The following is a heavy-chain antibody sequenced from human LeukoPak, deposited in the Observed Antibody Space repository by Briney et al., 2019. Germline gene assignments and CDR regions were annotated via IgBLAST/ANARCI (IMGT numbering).Heavy chain of an antibody. J-gene: IGHJ4*02. D-gene: IGHD2-15*01. V-gene: IGHV4-59*08. CDR1: GGSISSYY. CDR2: IYYSGGT. Sequence: PSETLSLTCTVSGGSISSYYWSWIRQPPGKGLEWIGYIYYSGGTNYNPSLKSRVTISVDTSKNQFSLKLSSVTAADTAVYYCAGVSVVVAAYDYWGQGTLVTVSS. CDR3: AGVSVVVAAYDY.